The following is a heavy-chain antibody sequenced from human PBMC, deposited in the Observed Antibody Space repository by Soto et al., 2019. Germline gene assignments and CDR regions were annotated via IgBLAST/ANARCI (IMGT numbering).Heavy chain of an antibody. V-gene: IGHV1-8*01. D-gene: IGHD3-3*01. CDR1: GYTFTSYD. CDR2: MNPNSGNT. J-gene: IGHJ6*03. Sequence: ASVKVSCKASGYTFTSYDINWVRQATGQGLEWMGWMNPNSGNTGYAQKFQGRVTMTRNTSISTAYMELSSLRSEDTAVYYCARVWRGDYYYYMDVWGKGTTVTVSS. CDR3: ARVWRGDYYYYMDV.